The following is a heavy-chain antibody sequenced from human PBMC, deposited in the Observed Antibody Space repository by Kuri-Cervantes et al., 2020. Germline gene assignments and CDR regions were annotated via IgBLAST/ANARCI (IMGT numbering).Heavy chain of an antibody. Sequence: SVKVSCKVSGGAFNNYAITWVRQAPGQGLEWVGGVIPFLGTTNHAQKLQGRVTITTDEHTSTAYMELTGLTSDDTATYYCARGHSSSWDGWFAPWGQGTLVTVSS. D-gene: IGHD2-2*01. CDR3: ARGHSSSWDGWFAP. CDR2: VIPFLGTT. J-gene: IGHJ5*02. CDR1: GGAFNNYA. V-gene: IGHV1-69*05.